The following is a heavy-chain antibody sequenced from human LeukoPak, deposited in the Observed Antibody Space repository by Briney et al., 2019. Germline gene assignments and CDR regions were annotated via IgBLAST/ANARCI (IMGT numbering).Heavy chain of an antibody. V-gene: IGHV1-2*02. CDR3: ARESQYYYGSGSYYFAY. CDR2: INPNSGGT. CDR1: GYTFTGYY. J-gene: IGHJ4*02. D-gene: IGHD3-10*01. Sequence: ASVKVSCKASGYTFTGYYMHWVRQAPGQGLEWMGWINPNSGGTNYAQKFQGRVTMTRDTSISTAYMELSRLRSDDTAVYYCARESQYYYGSGSYYFAYWGQGTLVTVSS.